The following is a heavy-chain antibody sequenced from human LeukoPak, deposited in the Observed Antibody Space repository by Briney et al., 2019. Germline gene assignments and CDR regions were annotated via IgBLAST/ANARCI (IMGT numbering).Heavy chain of an antibody. D-gene: IGHD3-22*01. CDR3: ARNHDSSGYFEYFDY. CDR1: GGTFSSYA. V-gene: IGHV1-69*13. J-gene: IGHJ4*02. Sequence: ASVKVSCKASGGTFSSYAISWVRQASGQGLEWMGGIIPIFGTANYAQKFQGRVTITADESTSTAYMELSSLRSEDTAVYYCARNHDSSGYFEYFDYWGQGTLVTVSS. CDR2: IIPIFGTA.